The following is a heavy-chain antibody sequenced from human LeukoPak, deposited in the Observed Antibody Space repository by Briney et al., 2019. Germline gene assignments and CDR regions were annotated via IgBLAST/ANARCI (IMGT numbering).Heavy chain of an antibody. CDR1: GGSFSGYY. CDR2: INHSGST. Sequence: SETLSLTCAVYGGSFSGYYWSWIRQPPGKGLEWIGEINHSGSTNYNPSLKSRVTISVDTSKNQFSLKLNSVTAADTAVYYCARVDGSCSGGSCPSGNWFDPWGQGTLVTVSS. D-gene: IGHD2-15*01. CDR3: ARVDGSCSGGSCPSGNWFDP. V-gene: IGHV4-34*01. J-gene: IGHJ5*02.